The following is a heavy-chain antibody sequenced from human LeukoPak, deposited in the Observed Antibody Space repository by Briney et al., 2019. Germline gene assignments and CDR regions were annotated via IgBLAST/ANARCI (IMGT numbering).Heavy chain of an antibody. CDR2: ISGSGGST. CDR1: RFTFSIYA. CDR3: AKDLPAYSYGRPRYFDY. J-gene: IGHJ4*02. Sequence: GGSLRLSCAASRFTFSIYAMSWVRQAPGKGLEWVSAISGSGGSTYYADSVKGRFTISRDNSKNTLYLQMNSLRAEDTAVYYCAKDLPAYSYGRPRYFDYWGQGTLVTVSS. D-gene: IGHD5-18*01. V-gene: IGHV3-23*01.